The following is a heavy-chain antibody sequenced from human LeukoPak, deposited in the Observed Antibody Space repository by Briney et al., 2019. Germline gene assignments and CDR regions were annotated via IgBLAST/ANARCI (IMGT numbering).Heavy chain of an antibody. J-gene: IGHJ1*01. CDR2: ISGSGGST. CDR1: GFTFSSYA. CDR3: AKAGGGDDEYFQH. D-gene: IGHD2-21*01. Sequence: PGGSLRLSCAASGFTFSSYAMSWFRQAPGKGLEWVSAISGSGGSTYYADSVKGRFTISRDNSKNTLYLQMNSLRAEDTAVYYCAKAGGGDDEYFQHWGQGTLVTVSS. V-gene: IGHV3-23*01.